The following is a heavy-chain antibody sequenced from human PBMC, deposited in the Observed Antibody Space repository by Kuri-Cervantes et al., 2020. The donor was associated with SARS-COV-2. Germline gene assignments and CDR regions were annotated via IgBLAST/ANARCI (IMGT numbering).Heavy chain of an antibody. V-gene: IGHV4-34*01. Sequence: SETLSLTCAVYGGSFSGYYWSWIRQPPGKGLEWIGEINHSGSTNYNPFLKSRVTVSVDTSKNQFSLKLSSVTAADTAVYYCARCVGWKVWFGESPFDYWGQGTLVTVSS. CDR2: INHSGST. CDR3: ARCVGWKVWFGESPFDY. CDR1: GGSFSGYY. J-gene: IGHJ4*02. D-gene: IGHD3-10*01.